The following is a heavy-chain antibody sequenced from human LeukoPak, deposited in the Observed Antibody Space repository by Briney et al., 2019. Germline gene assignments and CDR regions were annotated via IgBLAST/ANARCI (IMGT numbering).Heavy chain of an antibody. CDR2: INPNSGGT. CDR3: ATGPETGMYYFDY. V-gene: IGHV1-2*02. Sequence: ASVKVSCKASGYTFTGYYMHWVRQAPGQGLEWMGWINPNSGGTNYAQKFQGRVTMTRDTSISTAYMELSRLRSDDTAVYYCATGPETGMYYFDYWGQGTLVTVSS. CDR1: GYTFTGYY. J-gene: IGHJ4*02. D-gene: IGHD7-27*01.